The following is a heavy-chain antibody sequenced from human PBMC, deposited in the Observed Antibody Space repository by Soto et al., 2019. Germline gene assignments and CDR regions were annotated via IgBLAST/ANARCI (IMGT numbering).Heavy chain of an antibody. V-gene: IGHV1-46*03. CDR2: INPSGGST. D-gene: IGHD2-15*01. CDR3: ASGCSGGSCYWSYFAY. J-gene: IGHJ4*02. Sequence: ASVKVSCKASGYTFTSYYMHWVRQAPGQGLEWMGIINPSGGSTSYAQKFQGRVTMTRDTSTSTVYMELSSLRSEDTAVYYCASGCSGGSCYWSYFAYCGQGTLVTVSS. CDR1: GYTFTSYY.